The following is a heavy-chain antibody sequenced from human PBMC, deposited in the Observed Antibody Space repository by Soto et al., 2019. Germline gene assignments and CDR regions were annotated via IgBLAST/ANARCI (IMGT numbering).Heavy chain of an antibody. CDR3: VSDGNNNIRDRFDS. CDR1: GASISGFY. Sequence: PWETLSVTCTVSGASISGFYWNWIRKSAGKGLEWIGRIYATGTTDYNPSLKSRVMMSVDTSKKQFSLKLRSVTAVDTVVYYCVSDGNNNIRDRFDSWGQGIPVPVSP. V-gene: IGHV4-4*07. D-gene: IGHD1-1*01. J-gene: IGHJ5*01. CDR2: IYATGTT.